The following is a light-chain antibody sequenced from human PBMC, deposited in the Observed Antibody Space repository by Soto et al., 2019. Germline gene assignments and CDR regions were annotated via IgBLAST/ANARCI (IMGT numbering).Light chain of an antibody. V-gene: IGKV3-11*01. J-gene: IGKJ4*01. Sequence: EIVLTQSPATLSLSPGERATLSCRASQTVYTYLAWYQQKPGQAPRLLIYDASNRATGIPARFSGSGSGTDFTLTISSLEPEDFAVYYCQQRSHWPPLTFGGGTRVEIK. CDR2: DAS. CDR3: QQRSHWPPLT. CDR1: QTVYTY.